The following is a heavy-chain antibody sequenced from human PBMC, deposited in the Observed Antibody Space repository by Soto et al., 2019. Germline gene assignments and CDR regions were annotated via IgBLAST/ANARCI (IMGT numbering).Heavy chain of an antibody. CDR1: GFTVSSSY. J-gene: IGHJ4*02. V-gene: IGHV3-53*01. CDR2: IYADGRT. CDR3: AKGQWLATHFFDY. Sequence: EVQLVESGGGLIQPGGSLRLSCAASGFTVSSSYMNWVRQAPGKGLEWVSVIYADGRTYYADSVKGRFTISRDNSKNTLYLQMNSLRAEDTAVYYGAKGQWLATHFFDYWGQGTLVTVSS. D-gene: IGHD6-19*01.